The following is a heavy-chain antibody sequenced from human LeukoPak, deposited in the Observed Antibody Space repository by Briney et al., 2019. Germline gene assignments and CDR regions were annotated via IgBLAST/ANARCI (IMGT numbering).Heavy chain of an antibody. CDR1: GFTFSSYA. D-gene: IGHD3-10*01. Sequence: PGRSLRLSCAASGFTFSSYAMHWVRQAPGKGLEWVAVISYDGSNKYYADSVKGRFTISRDNSKNTLYPQMNSLRAEDTAVYYCARDLYGSGSYPDYWGQGTLVTVSS. CDR2: ISYDGSNK. CDR3: ARDLYGSGSYPDY. J-gene: IGHJ4*02. V-gene: IGHV3-30*04.